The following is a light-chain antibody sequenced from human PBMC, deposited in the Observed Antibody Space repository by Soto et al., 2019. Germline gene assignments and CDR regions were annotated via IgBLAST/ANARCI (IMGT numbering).Light chain of an antibody. V-gene: IGKV1-12*01. Sequence: DIQMTQSPSFVSASVGDRVTISCRASQGVTTWLAWYQQKPGKAPKLLIYGASTLESGVPSRFRGSGSGTDFTLTISSLQHEDFATYYCQQANSFPWTFGQGTKVHI. CDR1: QGVTTW. CDR3: QQANSFPWT. CDR2: GAS. J-gene: IGKJ1*01.